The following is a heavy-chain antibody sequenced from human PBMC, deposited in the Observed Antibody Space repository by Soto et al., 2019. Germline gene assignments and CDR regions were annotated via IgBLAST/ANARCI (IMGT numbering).Heavy chain of an antibody. CDR3: AHREGDDYVCGSYKDAFDV. J-gene: IGHJ3*01. CDR2: IYGDDGE. Sequence: SGPTLVNPTHTLTLTCTFSGFSLSSSGVGVGWIRQPPGKALDWLALIYGDDGERYTPSLKTRLTITKDTSKNQVVLTMTNMDPVHTAGYCGAHREGDDYVCGSYKDAFDVWGGVKMITVSS. D-gene: IGHD3-16*01. CDR1: GFSLSSSGVG. V-gene: IGHV2-5*02.